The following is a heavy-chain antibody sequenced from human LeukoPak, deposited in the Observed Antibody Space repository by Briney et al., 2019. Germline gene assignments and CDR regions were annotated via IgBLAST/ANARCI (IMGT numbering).Heavy chain of an antibody. CDR3: ARRWGSYRYFDY. J-gene: IGHJ4*02. Sequence: GGSLRPSCVASGFIFNDYAIHWVRQAPGKGLEWVSGISWNSGSIGYAESVEGRFTISRDNAENSLYLQMNSLRAEDTALYFCARRWGSYRYFDYWGQGTLVTVSS. V-gene: IGHV3-9*01. CDR1: GFIFNDYA. D-gene: IGHD3-16*02. CDR2: ISWNSGSI.